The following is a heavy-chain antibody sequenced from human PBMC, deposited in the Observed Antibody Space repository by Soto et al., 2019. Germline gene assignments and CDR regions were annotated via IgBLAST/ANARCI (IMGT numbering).Heavy chain of an antibody. D-gene: IGHD3-3*01. CDR1: GGTFSSYA. CDR2: IIPIFGTA. CDR3: ANSPNKTIFGVPPRHYYYYYMDV. J-gene: IGHJ6*03. Sequence: ASVKVSCKASGGTFSSYAISWVRQAPGQGLEWMGGIIPIFGTANYAQKFQGRVTITADESTSTAYMELSSLRSEDTAVYYCANSPNKTIFGVPPRHYYYYYMDVWGKGTTVTVSS. V-gene: IGHV1-69*13.